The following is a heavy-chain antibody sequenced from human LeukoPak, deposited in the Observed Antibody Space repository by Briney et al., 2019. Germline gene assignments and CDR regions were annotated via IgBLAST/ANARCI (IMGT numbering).Heavy chain of an antibody. V-gene: IGHV3-53*01. CDR2: LYSAGNT. J-gene: IGHJ3*02. CDR1: GFTVSSNY. D-gene: IGHD3-16*01. CDR3: ARLIQPQGAFDI. Sequence: GASLRFSCAASGFTVSSNYMNWVRQAPGKGLEWVAVLYSAGNTFYADSVKGRFTISRDNSKNTLYLQMNSLRAEDTALYYCARLIQPQGAFDIWGQGTMVTVSS.